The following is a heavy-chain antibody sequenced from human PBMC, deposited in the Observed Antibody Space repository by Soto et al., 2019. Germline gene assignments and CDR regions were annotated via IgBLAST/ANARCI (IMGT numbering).Heavy chain of an antibody. J-gene: IGHJ6*02. CDR1: AGSPSRSRHF. Sequence: SQNLSDRNTVSAGSPSRSRHFLGRLLLPPGKGLEWIGSIYYSGSTYHNPSLKSRVTISVDTSKNQFSLKLSSVTAADTAVYYCACIFSGGYGYGFYYYGMDVWGQGTTVT. CDR3: ACIFSGGYGYGFYYYGMDV. V-gene: IGHV4-39*01. CDR2: IYYSGST. D-gene: IGHD5-18*01.